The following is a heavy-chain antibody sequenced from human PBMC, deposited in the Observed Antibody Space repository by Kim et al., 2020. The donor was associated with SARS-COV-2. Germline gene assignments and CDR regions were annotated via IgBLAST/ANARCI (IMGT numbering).Heavy chain of an antibody. D-gene: IGHD2-21*01. J-gene: IGHJ4*02. CDR3: ARDEAHIVVAPTY. Sequence: YAQKLQGTVTMTTDTSTSTAYMELRSLRSDDTAVYYCARDEAHIVVAPTYWGQGTLVTVSS. V-gene: IGHV1-18*01.